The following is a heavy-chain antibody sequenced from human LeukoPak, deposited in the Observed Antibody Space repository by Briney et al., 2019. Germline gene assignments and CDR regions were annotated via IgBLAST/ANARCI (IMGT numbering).Heavy chain of an antibody. J-gene: IGHJ4*02. CDR3: AKDIGYSSGWDPTWYFDY. D-gene: IGHD6-19*01. V-gene: IGHV3-23*01. CDR1: GFIFNNYA. Sequence: PGGSLRLSCGVSGFIFNNYAMSWVRQAPGKGLEWVSGISSGSAKTYYADSVKGRFTISRDNSKNTLYMQMNSLRAEDTALYYCAKDIGYSSGWDPTWYFDYWGQGTLVTVSS. CDR2: ISSGSAKT.